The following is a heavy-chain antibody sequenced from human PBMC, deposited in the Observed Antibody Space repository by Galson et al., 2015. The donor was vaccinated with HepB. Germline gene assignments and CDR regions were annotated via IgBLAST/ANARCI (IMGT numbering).Heavy chain of an antibody. V-gene: IGHV4-4*02. Sequence: SETLSLTCAVSGGSISSAKWWTWVRQPPGKGLQWIGEIYHSGSTEYNPSLKSRVSISVDKSKNEFSLNLNSVTAADTAVYYCARGGPLSPVDSWGQGTLVTVSS. J-gene: IGHJ4*02. CDR2: IYHSGST. CDR1: GGSISSAKW. CDR3: ARGGPLSPVDS.